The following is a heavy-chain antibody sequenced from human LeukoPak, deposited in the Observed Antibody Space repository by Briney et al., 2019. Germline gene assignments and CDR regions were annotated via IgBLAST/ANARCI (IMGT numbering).Heavy chain of an antibody. CDR2: INPNSGGT. CDR1: GYIFIGYY. D-gene: IGHD5-24*01. Sequence: ASVKVSCKTSGYIFIGYYIHWVRQAPGQGLEWMGWINPNSGGTNYAQKFQGRVTMTRDTSISTAYMELSRLRSDDTAVYYCARVVAGDGYNFIYYYYYMDVWGKGTTVTVSS. CDR3: ARVVAGDGYNFIYYYYYMDV. J-gene: IGHJ6*03. V-gene: IGHV1-2*02.